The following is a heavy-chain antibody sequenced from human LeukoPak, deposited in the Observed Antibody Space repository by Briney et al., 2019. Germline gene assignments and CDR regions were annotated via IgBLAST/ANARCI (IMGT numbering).Heavy chain of an antibody. Sequence: GGSLRLSCAASGFTFDDYGMSWVRQAPGKGLEWVSGINWNGGSTGCADSVKGRFTISRDNAKNSLYLQMNSLRAEDTALYYCARELPPGYYDSSGTGTNFDYWGQGTLVTVSS. CDR1: GFTFDDYG. CDR2: INWNGGST. J-gene: IGHJ4*02. V-gene: IGHV3-20*04. D-gene: IGHD3-22*01. CDR3: ARELPPGYYDSSGTGTNFDY.